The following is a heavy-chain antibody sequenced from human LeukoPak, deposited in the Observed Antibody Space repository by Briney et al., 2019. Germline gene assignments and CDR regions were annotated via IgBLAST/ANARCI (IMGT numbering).Heavy chain of an antibody. CDR2: IYSGGST. CDR1: EFTVTTNH. D-gene: IGHD7-27*01. J-gene: IGHJ4*02. V-gene: IGHV3-66*01. CDR3: AKDSKNWAFDY. Sequence: PGGSLRLSCAASEFTVTTNHMTWVRQAPGKGLEWVSVIYSGGSTYYADSVKGRFTISRDNSKNTLYLQMNSLRAEDTAMYYCAKDSKNWAFDYWGQGTLVTVSS.